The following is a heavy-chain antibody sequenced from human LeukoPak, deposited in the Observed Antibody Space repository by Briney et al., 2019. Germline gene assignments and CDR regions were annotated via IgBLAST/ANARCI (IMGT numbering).Heavy chain of an antibody. CDR1: GYTFTSYG. Sequence: ASVKVSCKASGYTFTSYGISWVRQAPGQGLEWMGWISAYNGNTNYAQKLQGRVTMTTDTSTSTAYMELRSLRSDDTAVYYCARDGPITMIVVVISGGYYYGMDVWGQGTTVTVSS. J-gene: IGHJ6*02. CDR3: ARDGPITMIVVVISGGYYYGMDV. CDR2: ISAYNGNT. D-gene: IGHD3-22*01. V-gene: IGHV1-18*01.